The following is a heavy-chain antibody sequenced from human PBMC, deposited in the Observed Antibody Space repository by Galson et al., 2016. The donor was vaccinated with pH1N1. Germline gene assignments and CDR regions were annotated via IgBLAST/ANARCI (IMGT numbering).Heavy chain of an antibody. CDR3: ARRYFLDY. V-gene: IGHV1-46*01. J-gene: IGHJ4*02. CDR2: IDPSEGTT. Sequence: SVKVSCKAAGYSVTRHYMHWVRQAPGQGLEWMGIIDPSEGTTTDSKKFQGRISLTSDTSTNSVYMELTTLRPDDSATYFCARRYFLDYWGQGTLVTVSS. CDR1: GYSVTRHY.